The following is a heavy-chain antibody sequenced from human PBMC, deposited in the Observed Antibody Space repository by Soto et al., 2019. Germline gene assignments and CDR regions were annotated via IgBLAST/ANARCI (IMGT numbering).Heavy chain of an antibody. D-gene: IGHD7-27*01. CDR1: GFTFSSYG. Sequence: GGSLRLSCAASGFTFSSYGMSWVRQAPGKGLEWVANIKQDGSEKYYVYSVKGRFTISRDNAKNSLYLQMNSLRAEDTTVYYWSRDNWGDSIDHWGQGTMVTVSS. V-gene: IGHV3-7*01. CDR2: IKQDGSEK. CDR3: SRDNWGDSIDH. J-gene: IGHJ5*02.